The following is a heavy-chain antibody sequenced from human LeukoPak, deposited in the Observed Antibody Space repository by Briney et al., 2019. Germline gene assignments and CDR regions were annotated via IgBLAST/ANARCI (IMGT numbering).Heavy chain of an antibody. Sequence: ASETLSLTCGVSGGSISSTNWWSWVRQPPGQGLGWIGEISLSGVTNYNPSLKSRVTMSLDRSKNHLSLTLTSVTAADTAVYYCSRESGAFSPFGYWGQGTLVTVSS. CDR1: GGSISSTNW. CDR3: SRESGAFSPFGY. D-gene: IGHD1-26*01. CDR2: ISLSGVT. J-gene: IGHJ4*02. V-gene: IGHV4-4*02.